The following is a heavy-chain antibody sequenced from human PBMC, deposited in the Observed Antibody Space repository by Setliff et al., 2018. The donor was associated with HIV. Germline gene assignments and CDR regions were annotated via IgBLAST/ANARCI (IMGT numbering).Heavy chain of an antibody. Sequence: SETLFLTCAVYGGSFSEYYWSWIRQSPGKGLEWIGEINHSGSTHYNPPLKSRATISVDTSKNQFSLRLNSVTAADTAVYYCVRGATLLPGYSDRWEYFYMDVWGKGTTVTVSS. CDR1: GGSFSEYY. D-gene: IGHD5-12*01. CDR2: INHSGST. CDR3: VRGATLLPGYSDRWEYFYMDV. J-gene: IGHJ6*03. V-gene: IGHV4-34*01.